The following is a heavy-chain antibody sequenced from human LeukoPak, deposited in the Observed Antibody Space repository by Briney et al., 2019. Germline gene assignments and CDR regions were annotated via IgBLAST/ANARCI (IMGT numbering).Heavy chain of an antibody. D-gene: IGHD2-2*02. Sequence: SETLSLTCTVSGGSISSGGYYWSWIRQHPGKGLEWIGYIYYSGSTYSNPSLKSRVTISVDTSKNQFSLSLSSATAADTAVYYCARYCSSTNCYKGGFDPWGQGTLVTVSS. J-gene: IGHJ5*02. V-gene: IGHV4-31*03. CDR1: GGSISSGGYY. CDR2: IYYSGST. CDR3: ARYCSSTNCYKGGFDP.